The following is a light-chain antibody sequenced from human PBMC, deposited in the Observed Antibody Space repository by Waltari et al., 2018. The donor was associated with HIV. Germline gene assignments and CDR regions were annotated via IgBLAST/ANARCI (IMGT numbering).Light chain of an antibody. CDR3: QQYNNWPPA. J-gene: IGKJ1*01. CDR1: RSVGSN. Sequence: EIVMTQSPATLSLFAGDIDTISCRASRSVGSNLAWYQQRPGQAPRLLIYSASTRATNIPARFSGSGSGTDFTLTITSLQSEDFTVYYCQQYNNWPPAFGQGTKVDIK. V-gene: IGKV3-15*01. CDR2: SAS.